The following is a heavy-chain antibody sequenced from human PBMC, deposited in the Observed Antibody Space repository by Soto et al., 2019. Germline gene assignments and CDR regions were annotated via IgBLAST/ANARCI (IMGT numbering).Heavy chain of an antibody. J-gene: IGHJ3*02. Sequence: QVQLQESGPGLVKPSETLSLTCTVSGVSISSDYWTWIRQSPGKGLEWIAYTSHTGTTDYNPSLTSRVTISLDTSKNQFSLKLSSVTAADTAVYYCARGTPWMDAFDIWGQGTKVTVSP. CDR3: ARGTPWMDAFDI. V-gene: IGHV4-59*01. D-gene: IGHD5-12*01. CDR1: GVSISSDY. CDR2: TSHTGTT.